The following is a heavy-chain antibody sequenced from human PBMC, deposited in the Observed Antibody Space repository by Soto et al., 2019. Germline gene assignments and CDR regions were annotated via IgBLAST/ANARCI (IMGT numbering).Heavy chain of an antibody. D-gene: IGHD6-19*01. CDR1: GGSISSSSYY. CDR3: ARRGSGGIAVAGTSFDY. Sequence: QLQLQESGPGLVKPSETLSLTSTVSGGSISSSSYYWGWIRQPPGKGLEWIGTIYYSGSTYYNPSLKSRVTISVDTSKNQFSLKLSSVTAADTAVFYCARRGSGGIAVAGTSFDYWGQGTLVTVSS. J-gene: IGHJ4*02. CDR2: IYYSGST. V-gene: IGHV4-39*01.